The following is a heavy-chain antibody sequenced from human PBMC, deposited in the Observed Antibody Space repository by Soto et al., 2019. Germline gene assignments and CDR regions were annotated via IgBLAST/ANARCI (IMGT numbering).Heavy chain of an antibody. CDR3: ARPARKGEYYDFWSGYYIPDY. CDR1: GFTFSSYS. J-gene: IGHJ4*02. V-gene: IGHV3-21*01. CDR2: ISSSSSYI. D-gene: IGHD3-3*01. Sequence: PGGSLRLSCAASGFTFSSYSMNWVRQAPGKGLEWVSSISSSSSYIYYADSVKGRFTISRDNAKNSLYLQMNSLRAEDTAVYYCARPARKGEYYDFWSGYYIPDYWGQGTLVTVSS.